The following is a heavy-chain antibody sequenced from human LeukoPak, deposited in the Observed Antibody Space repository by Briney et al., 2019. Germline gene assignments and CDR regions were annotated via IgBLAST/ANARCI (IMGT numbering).Heavy chain of an antibody. CDR2: ISSSGSTI. J-gene: IGHJ6*03. Sequence: GGSLRLSCAASGFTFSSYEMNWVRQAPGKGLEWGSYISSSGSTIYYAYSVKGRFTISRDNAKNTLYLQMNSLRAEDTAVYYCARDYDRYYMDVWGKGTTVTVSS. V-gene: IGHV3-48*03. D-gene: IGHD3-3*01. CDR1: GFTFSSYE. CDR3: ARDYDRYYMDV.